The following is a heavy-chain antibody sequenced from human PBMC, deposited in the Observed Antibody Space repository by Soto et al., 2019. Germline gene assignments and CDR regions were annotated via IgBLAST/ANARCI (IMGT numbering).Heavy chain of an antibody. CDR2: IYWDDYK. V-gene: IGHV2-70*12. CDR3: AHLGSTAFVRRIAAAGGYYGMDV. CDR1: GFPLSTSGMG. Sequence: SGPTLVNPTQTLTLTCTFSGFPLSTSGMGVGWIRQPPGKALEWLAGIYWDDYKYYSPSLKTRLTISKDTSKNQVVLTMTNMDPVDTAAYYCAHLGSTAFVRRIAAAGGYYGMDVWGQGTTVTVSS. J-gene: IGHJ6*02. D-gene: IGHD6-13*01.